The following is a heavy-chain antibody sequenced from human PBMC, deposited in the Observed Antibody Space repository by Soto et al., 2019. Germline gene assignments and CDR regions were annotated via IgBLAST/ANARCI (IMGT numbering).Heavy chain of an antibody. CDR3: AKYGSGSLYYYYMDV. CDR2: ISGSGGST. Sequence: GGSLRLSCAASGFTFSSYAMSWVRQAPGKGLEWVSAISGSGGSTYYADSVKGRFTISRDNSKNTLYLQINSLRAEDTAVYYCAKYGSGSLYYYYMDVWGKGTTVTVSS. J-gene: IGHJ6*03. D-gene: IGHD3-10*01. V-gene: IGHV3-23*01. CDR1: GFTFSSYA.